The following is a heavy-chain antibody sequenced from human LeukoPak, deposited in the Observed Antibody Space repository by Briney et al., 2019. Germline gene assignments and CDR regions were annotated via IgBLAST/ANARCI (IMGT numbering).Heavy chain of an antibody. D-gene: IGHD1-26*01. CDR3: ARDPVGGSYYGGHSDY. CDR1: GFTVSSNY. V-gene: IGHV3-53*01. Sequence: GGSLRLSCAASGFTVSSNYMSWVRQAPGKGLEWVSVIYSGGSTYYSDSAKGRFTISRDNSKNTLYLQMNSLRAEDTAVYYCARDPVGGSYYGGHSDYWGQGTLVTVSS. J-gene: IGHJ4*02. CDR2: IYSGGST.